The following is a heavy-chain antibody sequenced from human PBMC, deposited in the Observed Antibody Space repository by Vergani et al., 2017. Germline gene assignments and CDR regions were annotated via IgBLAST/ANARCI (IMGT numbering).Heavy chain of an antibody. V-gene: IGHV4-39*01. CDR2: IYYSGST. CDR3: ARRSRGDIVVVPAATDAFDI. D-gene: IGHD2-2*01. J-gene: IGHJ3*02. Sequence: QLQLQESGPGLVKPSETLSLTCTVSGGSISSSSYYWGWIRQPPGKGLEWIGRIYYSGSTYYNPSLKSRVTISVDTSKNQFSLKLSSVTAADTAVYYCARRSRGDIVVVPAATDAFDIWGQGTMVTVSS. CDR1: GGSISSSSYY.